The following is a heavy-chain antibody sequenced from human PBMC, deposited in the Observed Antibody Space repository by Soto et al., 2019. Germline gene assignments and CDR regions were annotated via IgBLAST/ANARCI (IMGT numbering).Heavy chain of an antibody. CDR1: GDSISSDKW. D-gene: IGHD6-13*01. V-gene: IGHV4-4*02. Sequence: QVQLQESGPGLVKPSGTLSLTCAVSGDSISSDKWWSWVRQPPGKGLEWIGEIHHSGNSNYNPSRKSRVVISGDMSKIQFSLKLSSMTDADTAVYYCARGERQQQRDYWGQGTLVTVSS. J-gene: IGHJ4*02. CDR3: ARGERQQQRDY. CDR2: IHHSGNS.